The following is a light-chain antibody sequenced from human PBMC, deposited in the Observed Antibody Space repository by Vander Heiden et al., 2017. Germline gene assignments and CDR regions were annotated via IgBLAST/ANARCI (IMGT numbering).Light chain of an antibody. CDR3: QQDDSIPHT. CDR1: QSVLYSSNNKNF. CDR2: WAS. J-gene: IGKJ1*01. Sequence: DIVMTQSPDSLAVSLGERATINCKSSQSVLYSSNNKNFLAWFQQKPGQPPKLLIYWASTRESGVPDRFSGSGSGTDFTLTISSLQAEDVAVYYCQQDDSIPHTFGQGTKVEIK. V-gene: IGKV4-1*01.